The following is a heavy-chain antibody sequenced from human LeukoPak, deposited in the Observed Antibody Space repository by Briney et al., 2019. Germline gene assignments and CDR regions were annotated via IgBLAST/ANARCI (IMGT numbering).Heavy chain of an antibody. D-gene: IGHD6-13*01. CDR2: ISNSGATI. V-gene: IGHV3-48*03. Sequence: PGGSLRLSCAAPGFTFSYYEMNWVRRAPGKGLEWVSYISNSGATIYYADSVKGRFTISRDNAKSSLFLQMNSLRAEDTGVYYCARATFSSSGHSYWGQGTLVTVSS. CDR3: ARATFSSSGHSY. CDR1: GFTFSYYE. J-gene: IGHJ4*02.